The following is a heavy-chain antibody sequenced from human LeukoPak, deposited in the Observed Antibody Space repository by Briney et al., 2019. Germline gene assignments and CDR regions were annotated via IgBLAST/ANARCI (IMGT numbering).Heavy chain of an antibody. V-gene: IGHV3-30*02. CDR3: AKDSLYSSSWYVHFDY. D-gene: IGHD6-13*01. CDR2: IRYDGSNK. J-gene: IGHJ4*02. Sequence: PGGSLRLSCAASGFTFSSYGMHWVRQAPGKGLEWVAFIRYDGSNKYYADSVKGRFTISRDNSKNTLYLQMNSLRAEDTAVYYCAKDSLYSSSWYVHFDYWGQGTLVTVSS. CDR1: GFTFSSYG.